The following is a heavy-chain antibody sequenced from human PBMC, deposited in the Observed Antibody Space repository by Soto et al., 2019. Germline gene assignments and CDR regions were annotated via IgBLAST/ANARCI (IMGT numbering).Heavy chain of an antibody. J-gene: IGHJ6*03. Sequence: EVQLVESGGGLVQPGGSLRLSCAASGFTFSNYWMSWVRQAPGKGLEWVAKIKQNGSEKYYVDSVKGLFTISRDNAKNSLYLQMNSLRAEDTAVYYCARVRRWSGREDYYYMDVWGKGTTVTVSS. CDR1: GFTFSNYW. CDR3: ARVRRWSGREDYYYMDV. CDR2: IKQNGSEK. V-gene: IGHV3-7*01. D-gene: IGHD3-3*01.